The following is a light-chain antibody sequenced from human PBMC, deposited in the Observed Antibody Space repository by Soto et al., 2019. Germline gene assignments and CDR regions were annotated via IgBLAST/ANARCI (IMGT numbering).Light chain of an antibody. J-gene: IGKJ5*01. Sequence: DIVMTQSPDSLAVSLGERATINCKSSQSVIDTSNNRNSLAWYQQKPGEPPKLLFYGASTRGSGVPGRFSGSGSGTDFSLSSSSLQAEDVAVYYCEQCRDTITFGEGTRLELK. CDR3: EQCRDTIT. CDR2: GAS. V-gene: IGKV4-1*01. CDR1: QSVIDTSNNRNS.